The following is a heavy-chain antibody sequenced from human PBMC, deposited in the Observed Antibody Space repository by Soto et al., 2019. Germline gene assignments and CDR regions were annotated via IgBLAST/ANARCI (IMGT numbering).Heavy chain of an antibody. CDR1: GFSLSTSGVG. CDR2: IYWDDDK. Sequence: TQTXTLTCTFSGFSLSTSGVGVGWIRQPPGKALEWLALIYWDDDKRYSPSLKSRLTITKDTSKNQVVLTMTNMNPXXXXXXXXXXXXXXXXXXXXXXYYYGMXVXXXXTTXXVS. J-gene: IGHJ6*01. V-gene: IGHV2-5*02. CDR3: XXXXXXXXXXXXXXYYYGMXV.